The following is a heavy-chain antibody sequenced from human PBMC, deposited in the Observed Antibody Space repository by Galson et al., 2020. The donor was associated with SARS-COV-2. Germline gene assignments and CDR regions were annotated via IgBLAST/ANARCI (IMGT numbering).Heavy chain of an antibody. CDR3: AKARDPTYFSLLDY. J-gene: IGHJ4*02. V-gene: IGHV3-9*01. CDR1: GFTFDDYA. D-gene: IGHD3-3*01. Sequence: SLKISCAASGFTFDDYAMHWVRQAPGKGLEWVSGISWNSGSIGYADSVKGRFTISRDNAKNSLYLQMNSLRAEDTALYYCAKARDPTYFSLLDYWGQGTLVTVSS. CDR2: ISWNSGSI.